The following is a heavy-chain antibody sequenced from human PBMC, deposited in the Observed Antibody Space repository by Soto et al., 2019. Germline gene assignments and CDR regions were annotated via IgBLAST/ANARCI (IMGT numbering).Heavy chain of an antibody. CDR1: GDSVSSNSAA. J-gene: IGHJ6*03. D-gene: IGHD1-7*01. Sequence: QVQLQESGPGLVKPSQTLSLTCAISGDSVSSNSAAWNWIRLSPSRGLEWLARTYYRSRWYNDYACSVRRAITVNPDTAKNQFPLPLSSVTPEDTAMYYWAGTTSPHWYYMDVWGKGTTLT. CDR2: TYYRSRWYN. V-gene: IGHV6-1*01. CDR3: AGTTSPHWYYMDV.